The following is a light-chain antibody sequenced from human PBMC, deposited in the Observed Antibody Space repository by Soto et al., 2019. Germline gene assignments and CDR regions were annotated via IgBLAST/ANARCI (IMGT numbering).Light chain of an antibody. J-gene: IGLJ2*01. V-gene: IGLV3-1*01. CDR2: QDT. CDR1: KLGEKF. CDR3: QAWDSSIVV. Sequence: SYELTQPPSVSVSPGQTASITCSGDKLGEKFASWYQQKPGQSPVLVIYQDTKRPSGIPERFSGSNSGNTATLTISGTQAMDEADYYCQAWDSSIVVFGGGTKLTVL.